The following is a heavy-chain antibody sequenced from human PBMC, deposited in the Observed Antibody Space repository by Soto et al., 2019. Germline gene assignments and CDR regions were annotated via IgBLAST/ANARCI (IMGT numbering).Heavy chain of an antibody. CDR2: ISYDGDNK. V-gene: IGHV3-30-3*01. CDR3: ARPWGQLSTYYYGMDT. CDR1: AFTFRNYA. D-gene: IGHD3-16*01. J-gene: IGHJ6*02. Sequence: GGSLRLSCAASAFTFRNYAMHWVRQAPGKGLEWVATISYDGDNKYYTDSVKGPFTISRDNSKNTLYLQMNSLRPEDTAVYYCARPWGQLSTYYYGMDTWGQGTTVTVSS.